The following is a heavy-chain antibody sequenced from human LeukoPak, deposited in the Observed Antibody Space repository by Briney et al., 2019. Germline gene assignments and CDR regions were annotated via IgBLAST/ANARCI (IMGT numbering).Heavy chain of an antibody. CDR3: ARAAAAGNFDY. D-gene: IGHD6-13*01. CDR2: IYHSGST. J-gene: IGHJ4*02. V-gene: IGHV4-38-2*02. Sequence: SSETLSLTCTVSGYSISSGYYWGWIRQPPGKGPEWIGSIYHSGSTYYNPSLKSRVTISVDTSKNQFSLKLSSVTAADTAVYYCARAAAAGNFDYWGQGTLVTVSS. CDR1: GYSISSGYY.